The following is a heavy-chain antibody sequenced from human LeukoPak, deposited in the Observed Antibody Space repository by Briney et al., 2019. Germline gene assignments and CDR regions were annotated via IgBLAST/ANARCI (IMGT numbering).Heavy chain of an antibody. D-gene: IGHD3-16*01. Sequence: PSETLSLTCTVSGGSISSSSYYWGWIRQPPGKGLEWIGSIYYSGSTYYNPSLKSRVTISVDTSKNQFSLKLSSVTAADTAVYYCARPKPQRGGNKNAFDIWGQGTMVTVSS. V-gene: IGHV4-39*01. CDR1: GGSISSSSYY. CDR3: ARPKPQRGGNKNAFDI. J-gene: IGHJ3*02. CDR2: IYYSGST.